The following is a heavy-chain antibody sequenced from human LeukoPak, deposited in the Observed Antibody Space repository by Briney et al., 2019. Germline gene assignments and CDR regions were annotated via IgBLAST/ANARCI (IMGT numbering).Heavy chain of an antibody. CDR2: VYHSGTT. CDR1: GFSISSGYY. Sequence: SETLSLTCSVSGFSISSGYYWGWIRQPPGKGLEWIGTVYHSGTTYFNPSLRSRLTIALDTSRNHFSLNLTSATAADAAVYYCASGHHDGTGIGYYFHSWGQGTLVTVSS. J-gene: IGHJ4*02. CDR3: ASGHHDGTGIGYYFHS. D-gene: IGHD1-26*01. V-gene: IGHV4-38-2*02.